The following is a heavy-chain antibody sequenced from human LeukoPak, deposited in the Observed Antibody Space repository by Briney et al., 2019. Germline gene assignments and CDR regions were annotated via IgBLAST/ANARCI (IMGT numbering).Heavy chain of an antibody. CDR2: IIPIFGTA. D-gene: IGHD5-18*01. Sequence: SVKVSCKASGYTFTSYGISWVRQVPGQGLEWMGGIIPIFGTANYAQKFQGRVTITADESTSTAYMELSSLRSEDTAVYYCARETGYSYGYYWGQGTLVTVSS. J-gene: IGHJ4*02. CDR3: ARETGYSYGYY. CDR1: GYTFTSYG. V-gene: IGHV1-69*13.